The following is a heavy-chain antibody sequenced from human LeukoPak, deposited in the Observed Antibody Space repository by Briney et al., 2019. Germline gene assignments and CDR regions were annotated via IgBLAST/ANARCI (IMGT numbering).Heavy chain of an antibody. D-gene: IGHD2-15*01. CDR2: IKQDGSEK. J-gene: IGHJ4*02. V-gene: IGHV3-7*03. CDR3: AKDLWGFAEVAAILDY. Sequence: GGSLRLSCAASGFTFSSYWMSWVRQAPGKGLEWVANIKQDGSEKYYVDSVKGRFTISRDYSKNTLYLQMNSLRAEDTAVYYCAKDLWGFAEVAAILDYWGQGTLVTVSS. CDR1: GFTFSSYW.